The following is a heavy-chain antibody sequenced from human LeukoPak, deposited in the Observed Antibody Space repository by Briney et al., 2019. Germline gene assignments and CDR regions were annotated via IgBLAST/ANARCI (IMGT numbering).Heavy chain of an antibody. D-gene: IGHD2-15*01. Sequence: SETLSLTRAVYGGSFSGYYWSWIRQPPGKGLEWMGEINHSGSTNYNPSLKSRVTISVDTSKNQFSLKLSSVTAADTAVYYCARETCSGGSCYSGDFDYWGQGTLVTVSS. CDR1: GGSFSGYY. V-gene: IGHV4-34*01. J-gene: IGHJ4*02. CDR3: ARETCSGGSCYSGDFDY. CDR2: INHSGST.